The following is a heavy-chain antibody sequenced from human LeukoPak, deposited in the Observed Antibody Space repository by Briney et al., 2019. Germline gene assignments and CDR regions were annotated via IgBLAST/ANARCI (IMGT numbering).Heavy chain of an antibody. CDR1: GFTFTSSA. V-gene: IGHV1-58*02. D-gene: IGHD3-22*01. Sequence: ASVKVSCKASGFTFTSSAMQWVRQARGQRLEWIGWIVVGGGNTNYAQKFQERVTITRDMSTSTAYMELSSLRSEDTAVYYCAADPAHYYDSSGEAFDIWGQGTMVTVSS. CDR2: IVVGGGNT. J-gene: IGHJ3*02. CDR3: AADPAHYYDSSGEAFDI.